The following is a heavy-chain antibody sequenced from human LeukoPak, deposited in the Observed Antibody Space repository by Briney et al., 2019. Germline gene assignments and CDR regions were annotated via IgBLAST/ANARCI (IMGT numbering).Heavy chain of an antibody. CDR3: ARRVTGRGTFYFDY. D-gene: IGHD3-16*01. V-gene: IGHV3-21*06. CDR1: GFTLSSYN. Sequence: GGSLRLSCAASGFTLSSYNMNWVRQAPGKGPEWVSSISSSSTYIYYADSVKGRFTISRDNAKNSLYLQMNSLRAEDTAVYYCARRVTGRGTFYFDYWGQGSLVTVSS. J-gene: IGHJ4*02. CDR2: ISSSSTYI.